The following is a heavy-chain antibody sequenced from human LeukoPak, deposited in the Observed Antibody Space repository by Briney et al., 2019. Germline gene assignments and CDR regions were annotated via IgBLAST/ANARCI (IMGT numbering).Heavy chain of an antibody. CDR3: ASSGSYRFDY. Sequence: GGSLRLSCAASGFTFSIYSMNWVRQAPGMGLEWVSYIGGTHSNIYYADSVKGRFTISRDDAKNSLYLQMNSLRDEDTAVYYCASSGSYRFDYWGQGTLVTVSS. D-gene: IGHD1-26*01. CDR2: IGGTHSNI. J-gene: IGHJ4*02. CDR1: GFTFSIYS. V-gene: IGHV3-48*02.